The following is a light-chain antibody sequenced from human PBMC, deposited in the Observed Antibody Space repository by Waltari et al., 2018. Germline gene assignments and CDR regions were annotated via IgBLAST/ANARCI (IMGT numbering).Light chain of an antibody. CDR1: QGINNY. V-gene: IGKV1-27*01. CDR2: AAS. J-gene: IGKJ3*01. Sequence: DIQMTQSPSSLSASVGDRVTIPCRASQGINNYLAWYQQKPGKVPKLLIYAASTLQSGVPSRFSGSGSGTDFTLTISSLQPEDVATYYCQKYNSPQVTFGPGTKVDIK. CDR3: QKYNSPQVT.